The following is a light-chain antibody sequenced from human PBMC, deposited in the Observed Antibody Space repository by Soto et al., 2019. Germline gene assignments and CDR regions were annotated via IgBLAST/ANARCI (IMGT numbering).Light chain of an antibody. Sequence: EIVLTQSPGTLSLSAGERATLSCRASQNINTFLAWYQQKAGQAPRPLIYDASNRAPGIPARFSGSGSGTDFTLTISSLEPEDFAVYYCHQRSSWPRTFGGGTKVDIK. CDR3: HQRSSWPRT. V-gene: IGKV3-11*01. CDR2: DAS. CDR1: QNINTF. J-gene: IGKJ4*01.